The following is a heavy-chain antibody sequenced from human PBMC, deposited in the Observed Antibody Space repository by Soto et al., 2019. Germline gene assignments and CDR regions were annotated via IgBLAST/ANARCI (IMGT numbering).Heavy chain of an antibody. CDR3: AKDIYKGAAGTLLDY. Sequence: VQLVESGGGVVQPGRSLRLSCAASGFTFSSYGMHWVRQAPGKGLEWVAGISYDGSNNYYADSVKGRFTISRDNSKNTMYLEMDSLRAEDTAVYYCAKDIYKGAAGTLLDYWGQGTLVTVSS. V-gene: IGHV3-30*18. D-gene: IGHD6-13*01. CDR1: GFTFSSYG. CDR2: ISYDGSNN. J-gene: IGHJ4*02.